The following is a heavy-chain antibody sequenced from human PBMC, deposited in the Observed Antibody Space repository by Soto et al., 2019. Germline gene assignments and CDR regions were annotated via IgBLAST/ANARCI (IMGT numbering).Heavy chain of an antibody. V-gene: IGHV1-69*13. Sequence: SVKVSCKASGGTFSSYAISWVRQAPGQGLEWMGGIIPIFGTANYAQKFQGRVTITADESTSTAYMELSSLRSEDTAVYYCARTGYDDYYYYYGMDVWGQGTTVTVSS. D-gene: IGHD5-12*01. CDR3: ARTGYDDYYYYYGMDV. CDR2: IIPIFGTA. CDR1: GGTFSSYA. J-gene: IGHJ6*02.